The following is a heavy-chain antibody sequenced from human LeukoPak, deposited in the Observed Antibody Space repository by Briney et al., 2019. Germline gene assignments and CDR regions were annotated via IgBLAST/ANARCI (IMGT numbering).Heavy chain of an antibody. CDR3: ARGPFTNYYDSSVDYYYYMDV. CDR1: GDSISSGSYY. V-gene: IGHV4-61*10. D-gene: IGHD3-22*01. J-gene: IGHJ6*03. Sequence: PSQTLSLTCTVSGDSISSGSYYWSWIRQPAGKGLEWIGYIDHTGSTNYNPSLNSRVTISRDTSKNHFSLELSSVTAADTAVYYCARGPFTNYYDSSVDYYYYMDVWGKGTTVTVSS. CDR2: IDHTGST.